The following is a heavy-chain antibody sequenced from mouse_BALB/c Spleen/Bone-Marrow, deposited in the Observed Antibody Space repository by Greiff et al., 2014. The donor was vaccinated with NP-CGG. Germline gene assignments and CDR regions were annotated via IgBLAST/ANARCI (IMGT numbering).Heavy chain of an antibody. CDR3: ARPGYGNFAY. J-gene: IGHJ3*01. CDR2: IHYSGST. V-gene: IGHV3-1*02. Sequence: EVQLQESGPDLVKPSQSLSLTCTVTGYSITSGYSWHWIRQFPGNKLEWMGNIHYSGSTNYNPYLKSRISITRDTSKNQFFLQLNSVTTEDTATYYCARPGYGNFAYWGQGTLVTVAA. D-gene: IGHD2-1*01. CDR1: GYSITSGYS.